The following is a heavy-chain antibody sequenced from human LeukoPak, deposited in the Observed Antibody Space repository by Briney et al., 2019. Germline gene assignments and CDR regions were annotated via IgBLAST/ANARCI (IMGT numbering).Heavy chain of an antibody. CDR3: ASFSWGSGSYNQEAIWSWFDP. J-gene: IGHJ5*02. CDR2: IYHSGST. D-gene: IGHD3-10*01. V-gene: IGHV4-4*02. Sequence: SGTLSLTCAVSGGSISSSNWWSWVRQPPGKGLEWIGEIYHSGSTNYNPSLRSRVTISVDKSKNQFSLNLTSVTAVDTAVYYCASFSWGSGSYNQEAIWSWFDPWGQGTLVTVSS. CDR1: GGSISSSNW.